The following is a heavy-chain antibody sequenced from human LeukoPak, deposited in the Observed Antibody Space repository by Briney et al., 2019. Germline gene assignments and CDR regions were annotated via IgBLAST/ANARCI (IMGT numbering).Heavy chain of an antibody. V-gene: IGHV4-34*01. CDR1: GGSFSGYY. Sequence: SETLSLTCAVYGGSFSGYYWSWIRQPPGKGLEWIGEINHSGSTNYNPSLKSRVTISVDTSKNQFSLKLSSVTAADTAVYYCATAGNWNDSDYYYYYGMDVWGQGTLVTVSS. J-gene: IGHJ6*02. D-gene: IGHD1-1*01. CDR2: INHSGST. CDR3: ATAGNWNDSDYYYYYGMDV.